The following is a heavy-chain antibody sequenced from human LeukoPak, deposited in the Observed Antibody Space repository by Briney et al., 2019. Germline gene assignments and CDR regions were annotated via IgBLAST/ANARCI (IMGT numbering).Heavy chain of an antibody. CDR3: ARDNYDSSGYYFD. CDR2: ISSSGSTM. Sequence: GGSLRLSCAASGFTFSSYEMNWVRQAPGKGLEWVSYISSSGSTMYCADSVKGRFTISRDNAKNSLYLQMNSLRAEDTAVYYCARDNYDSSGYYFDWGQGTLVTVYS. D-gene: IGHD3-22*01. V-gene: IGHV3-48*03. CDR1: GFTFSSYE. J-gene: IGHJ4*02.